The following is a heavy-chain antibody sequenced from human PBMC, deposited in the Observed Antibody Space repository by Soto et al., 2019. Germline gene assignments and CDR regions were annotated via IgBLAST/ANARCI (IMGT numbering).Heavy chain of an antibody. J-gene: IGHJ4*02. Sequence: QVQLVESGGGVVQPGRSLRLSCAASGFTFSSYGMHWVRQAPGKGLEWVAVISYDGSNKYYADSVKGRFTISRDNSKNTVYLQMNSLRAEDTAVYYCAKEERGSYAHWGQGTLVTVSS. CDR1: GFTFSSYG. CDR3: AKEERGSYAH. D-gene: IGHD1-26*01. CDR2: ISYDGSNK. V-gene: IGHV3-30*18.